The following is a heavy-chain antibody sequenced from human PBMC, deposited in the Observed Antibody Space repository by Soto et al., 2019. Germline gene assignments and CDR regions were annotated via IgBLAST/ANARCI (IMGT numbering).Heavy chain of an antibody. J-gene: IGHJ4*02. Sequence: EVQLLESGGGLVQPGGSLRLSYAASGFTFNNYAMTWVRQAPGKGLEWVSTISGGGGSTYYADSVKGRFTISRDNSKNTLYLQMNSLRAADTAVYYCAKLWRITGTTDYWGQGTLVTVSS. CDR1: GFTFNNYA. V-gene: IGHV3-23*01. CDR3: AKLWRITGTTDY. D-gene: IGHD1-20*01. CDR2: ISGGGGST.